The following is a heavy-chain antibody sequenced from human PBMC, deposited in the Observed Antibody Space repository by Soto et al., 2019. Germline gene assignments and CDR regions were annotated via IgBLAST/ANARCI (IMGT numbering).Heavy chain of an antibody. Sequence: QVQLVESGGGVVQPGRSLRLSCAASGFTFSSYAMHWVRQAPGKGPEWVAVISYDGSNEYYADSVKGRFTISRDNSKNTLYLQMNSLRAEDTAVYYCASGAYYYDSSGYSWVDYWGQGTLVTVSS. CDR3: ASGAYYYDSSGYSWVDY. V-gene: IGHV3-30-3*01. CDR2: ISYDGSNE. CDR1: GFTFSSYA. J-gene: IGHJ4*02. D-gene: IGHD3-22*01.